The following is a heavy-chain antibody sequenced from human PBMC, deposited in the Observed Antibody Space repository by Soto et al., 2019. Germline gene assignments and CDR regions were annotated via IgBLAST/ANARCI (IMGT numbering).Heavy chain of an antibody. J-gene: IGHJ6*03. CDR1: GGSITSSSYY. D-gene: IGHD3-10*01. CDR2: LYYSGNT. V-gene: IGHV4-39*01. Sequence: SETLSLTCTVSGGSITSSSYYWGWIRQPPGKGLEWIGTLYYSGNTYYNLSLKSRVTISIDTSKNQVSLKLSSVTAADTAVYYCARPVFGSGSYYSPTPYYYYMDVWGKGTTVTVSS. CDR3: ARPVFGSGSYYSPTPYYYYMDV.